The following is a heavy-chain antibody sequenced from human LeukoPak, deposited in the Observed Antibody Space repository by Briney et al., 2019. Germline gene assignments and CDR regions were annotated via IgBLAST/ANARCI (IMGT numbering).Heavy chain of an antibody. CDR1: GFTFINYG. CDR3: ARSAGRYCSSTSCYTIDY. D-gene: IGHD2-2*02. Sequence: GGSLRLSCVVSGFTFINYGMSWVRQAPGKGLEWVSTIRASGDRTYYAESVKGRFTMSGDKSKNTLYLQMNSLRAEDTAVYYCARSAGRYCSSTSCYTIDYWGQGTLVTVSS. V-gene: IGHV3-23*01. J-gene: IGHJ4*02. CDR2: IRASGDRT.